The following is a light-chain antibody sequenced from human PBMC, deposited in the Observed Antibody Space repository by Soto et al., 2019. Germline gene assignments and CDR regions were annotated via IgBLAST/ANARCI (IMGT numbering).Light chain of an antibody. J-gene: IGLJ2*01. CDR3: SSYTGSSTVV. Sequence: QSALTQPASVSGSPGQSITISCTGTSSDIGGYNYVSWYKQHPGKAPELMIYDVSYRPSGVSNRFSGSKSGNTASLTISGLQAEDEADYYCSSYTGSSTVVFGGGTKLTVL. V-gene: IGLV2-14*01. CDR1: SSDIGGYNY. CDR2: DVS.